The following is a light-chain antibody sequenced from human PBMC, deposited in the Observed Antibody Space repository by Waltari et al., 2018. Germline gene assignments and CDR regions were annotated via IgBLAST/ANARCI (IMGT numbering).Light chain of an antibody. Sequence: QSALTQPPSASGSPGQSVTISCSGTSSDIGAYNYVSWYQQHPGKAPKLRIYEVIKRPAGVPPRFSGSKAGNTASLTVSELQAEDEADYYCSSYAGSNGVLFGGGTKVTVL. J-gene: IGLJ2*01. CDR1: SSDIGAYNY. CDR3: SSYAGSNGVL. V-gene: IGLV2-8*01. CDR2: EVI.